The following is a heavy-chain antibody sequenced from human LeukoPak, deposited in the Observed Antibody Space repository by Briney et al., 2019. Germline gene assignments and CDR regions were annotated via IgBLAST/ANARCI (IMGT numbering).Heavy chain of an antibody. CDR1: CGSTSAYY. V-gene: IGHV4-59*01. J-gene: IGHJ2*01. CDR3: ARDQRCSRYDGGCDQWYFDL. Sequence: SGTLCFTCIVSCGSTSAYYWSWFRQPPGKGLEWMGYIYHSWLTYYNPSLRSRITMSVHTSRNQVYLKLTSAPAADTAMYYCARDQRCSRYDGGCDQWYFDLWGRGALVTVSS. D-gene: IGHD5-12*01. CDR2: IYHSWLT.